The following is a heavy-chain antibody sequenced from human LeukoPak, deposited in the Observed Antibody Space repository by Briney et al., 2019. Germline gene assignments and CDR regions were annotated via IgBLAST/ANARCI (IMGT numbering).Heavy chain of an antibody. Sequence: PGGSLRLSCAASGFTFSDYYMGWIRQAPGKGLEWVSYISSSGSTIYYADSVKGRFTISRDNAKNSLYLQMNSLRAEDTAVYYCAREAMLRYFAYYYYMDVWGKGTTVTVSS. CDR3: AREAMLRYFAYYYYMDV. CDR2: ISSSGSTI. V-gene: IGHV3-11*04. CDR1: GFTFSDYY. J-gene: IGHJ6*03. D-gene: IGHD3-9*01.